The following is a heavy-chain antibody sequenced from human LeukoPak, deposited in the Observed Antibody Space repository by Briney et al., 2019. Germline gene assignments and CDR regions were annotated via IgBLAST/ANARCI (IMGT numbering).Heavy chain of an antibody. D-gene: IGHD3-3*01. CDR2: INHSGST. CDR1: GGSFSGYY. CDR3: ARLPRSGAFDY. J-gene: IGHJ4*02. Sequence: PSETLSLTCAVYGGSFSGYYWSWIRQPPGKGLEWIGEINHSGSTNYNPSLKSRVTISVDTSKNQFSLKLSSVTAADTAVYYCARLPRSGAFDYWGRGTLVTVSS. V-gene: IGHV4-34*01.